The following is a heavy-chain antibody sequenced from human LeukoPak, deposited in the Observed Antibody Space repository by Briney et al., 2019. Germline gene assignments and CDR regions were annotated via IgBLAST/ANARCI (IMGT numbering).Heavy chain of an antibody. D-gene: IGHD3-10*01. J-gene: IGHJ6*02. CDR2: INSDGSST. CDR1: GFTFSSYW. V-gene: IGHV3-74*01. Sequence: GGSLRLSCAASGFTFSSYWMHWVRQAPGKGLVWASRINSDGSSTSYADSVKGRFTISRDNAKNTLYLQMNSLRAEDTAVYYCARPSGSGSYYYYYYGMDVWGQGTTVTVSS. CDR3: ARPSGSGSYYYYYYGMDV.